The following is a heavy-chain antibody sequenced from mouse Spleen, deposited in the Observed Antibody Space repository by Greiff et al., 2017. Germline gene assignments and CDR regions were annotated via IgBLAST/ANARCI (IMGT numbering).Heavy chain of an antibody. V-gene: IGHV2-9-1*01. CDR3: ARNWDWNFDY. CDR2: IWTGGGT. Sequence: QVQLQQSGPGLVAPSQSLSITCTISGFSLTSYGVHWVRQPPGKGLEWLGVIWTGGGTNYNSALKSRLSISKDNSKSQVFLKMNSLQTDDTARYYCARNWDWNFDYWGQGTTLTVSS. CDR1: GFSLTSYG. D-gene: IGHD4-1*01. J-gene: IGHJ2*01.